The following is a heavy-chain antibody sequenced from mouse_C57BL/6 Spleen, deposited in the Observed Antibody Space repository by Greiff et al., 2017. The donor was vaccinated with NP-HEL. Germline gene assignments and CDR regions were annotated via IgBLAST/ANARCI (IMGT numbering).Heavy chain of an antibody. CDR3: ARRPGTDWYFDV. D-gene: IGHD3-3*01. V-gene: IGHV1-69*01. CDR1: GYTFTSYW. Sequence: QVQLQQPGAELVMPGASVKLSCKASGYTFTSYWMHWVKQRPGQGLEWIGEIDPSDSYTNYNQKFKGKSTLTVDKTSSTAYMQLSSLTSEDSAVYYCARRPGTDWYFDVWGTGTTVTVSS. J-gene: IGHJ1*03. CDR2: IDPSDSYT.